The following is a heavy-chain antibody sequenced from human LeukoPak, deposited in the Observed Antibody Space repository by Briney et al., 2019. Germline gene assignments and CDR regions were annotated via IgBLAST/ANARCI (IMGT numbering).Heavy chain of an antibody. V-gene: IGHV4-4*07. CDR2: IYASGNT. Sequence: PSETLSLTCTVSGGSISSYYWSWVRQPAGKGLEWIGRIYASGNTNYNPSLKGRVTMSLDTSKNQFSLKLTSLTAADSAVYYCASGIQTQGNNFWGQGTLVTVSS. CDR1: GGSISSYY. D-gene: IGHD4-23*01. J-gene: IGHJ4*02. CDR3: ASGIQTQGNNF.